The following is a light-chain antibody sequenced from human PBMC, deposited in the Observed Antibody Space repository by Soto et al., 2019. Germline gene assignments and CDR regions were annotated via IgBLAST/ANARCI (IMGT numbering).Light chain of an antibody. Sequence: QSALTQSASVSGSPGQWNTISCTGTSSDVGNYNYVSWYQQHPGEVPKLIIFNVNNRPSGVSNRFSGSKSGNTASLTISGLQAEDEADYYCSSFTGSNYVFGTGTKVTVL. V-gene: IGLV2-14*01. CDR3: SSFTGSNYV. CDR1: SSDVGNYNY. J-gene: IGLJ1*01. CDR2: NVN.